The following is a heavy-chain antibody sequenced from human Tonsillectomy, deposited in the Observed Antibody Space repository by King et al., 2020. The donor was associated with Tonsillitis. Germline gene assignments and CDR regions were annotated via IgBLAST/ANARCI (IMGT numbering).Heavy chain of an antibody. Sequence: VQLVESGGGVVQPGRSLRLSRAASGFTFSSYGMHWVRQAPGKGLEWVAVMSYDGNNKYYADSVKGRFTISRDNSKNTLYLKVNSLRAEDTAVYYCAKGGYSYGWSYFDYWGQGTLVTVSS. CDR1: GFTFSSYG. CDR2: MSYDGNNK. CDR3: AKGGYSYGWSYFDY. J-gene: IGHJ4*02. V-gene: IGHV3-30*18. D-gene: IGHD5-18*01.